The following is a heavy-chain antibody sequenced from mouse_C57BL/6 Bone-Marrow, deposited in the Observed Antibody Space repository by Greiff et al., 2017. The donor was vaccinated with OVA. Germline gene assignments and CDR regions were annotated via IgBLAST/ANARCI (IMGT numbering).Heavy chain of an antibody. Sequence: EVQLVESGGGLVQSGRSLRLSCAPSGFTFSDFYLEWVRQAPGKGLEWIAASRNNANDYTTEYSASVKGRFIVSRDTSQSILYLQMHALRAEDNAIYYCARDDYYWYFDVWGTGTTVTVSS. CDR1: GFTFSDFY. V-gene: IGHV7-1*01. CDR2: SRNNANDYTT. J-gene: IGHJ1*03. CDR3: ARDDYYWYFDV.